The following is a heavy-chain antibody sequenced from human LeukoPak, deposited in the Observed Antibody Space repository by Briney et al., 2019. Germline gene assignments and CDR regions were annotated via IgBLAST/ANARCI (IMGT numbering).Heavy chain of an antibody. CDR1: GGSISSGSYY. J-gene: IGHJ5*02. CDR3: ARADSGYTYGYWFDP. Sequence: SETLSLTCTVSGGSISSGSYYWSWIRQPAGKGLEWIGRIYTSGSTNYNPSLKSRVTISVDTSKNQFSLKLSSVTAADTAVYYCARADSGYTYGYWFDPWGQGTLVTVSS. V-gene: IGHV4-61*02. D-gene: IGHD5-18*01. CDR2: IYTSGST.